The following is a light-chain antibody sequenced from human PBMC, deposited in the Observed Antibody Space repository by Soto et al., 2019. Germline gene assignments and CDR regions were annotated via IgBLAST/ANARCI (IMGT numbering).Light chain of an antibody. Sequence: EIVLTQSPATLSLSPGERATLSCRASQSVGSSYLAWYQQKPGQAPRLLIYDASTRATGIPARFSGSGSGTDFTLTISSLEPEDFAVYYCQQRSNWPPRLTFGGGTKVEIK. J-gene: IGKJ4*01. CDR2: DAS. CDR3: QQRSNWPPRLT. V-gene: IGKV3-11*01. CDR1: QSVGSSY.